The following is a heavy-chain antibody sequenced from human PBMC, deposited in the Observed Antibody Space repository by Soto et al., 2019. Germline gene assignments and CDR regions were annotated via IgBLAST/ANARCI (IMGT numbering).Heavy chain of an antibody. D-gene: IGHD2-15*01. CDR3: ARDLLSEGYCIGGSCSGAFDI. CDR2: IYYSGST. V-gene: IGHV4-59*01. Sequence: SETLSLTCTVSGGSISSYYWSWIRQPPGKGLEWIGYIYYSGSTNYNPSLKSRVTISVDTSKNQFSLKLSSVTAADTAVYYCARDLLSEGYCIGGSCSGAFDIWGKPTMVT. J-gene: IGHJ3*02. CDR1: GGSISSYY.